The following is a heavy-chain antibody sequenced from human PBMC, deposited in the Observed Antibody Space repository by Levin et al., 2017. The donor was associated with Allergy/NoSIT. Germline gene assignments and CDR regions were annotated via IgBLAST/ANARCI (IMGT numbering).Heavy chain of an antibody. D-gene: IGHD3-10*01. V-gene: IGHV3-33*01. Sequence: GESLKISCAASGFTFSSYGMHWVRQAPGKGLEWVAVIWYDGSNKYYADSVKGRFTISRDNSKNTLYLQMNSLRAEDTAVYYCAREESSTMVRGSWFDPWGQGTLVTVSS. CDR1: GFTFSSYG. CDR2: IWYDGSNK. J-gene: IGHJ5*02. CDR3: AREESSTMVRGSWFDP.